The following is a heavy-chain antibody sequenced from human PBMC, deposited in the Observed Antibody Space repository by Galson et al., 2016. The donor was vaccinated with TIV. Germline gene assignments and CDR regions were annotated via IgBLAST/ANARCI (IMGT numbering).Heavy chain of an antibody. D-gene: IGHD5-18*01. CDR1: GFTFDEYP. V-gene: IGHV3-9*01. CDR2: INWHGNAV. J-gene: IGHJ6*02. Sequence: SLRLSCAASGFTFDEYPMHWVRQPPGKGPQWVSSINWHGNAVVYADSVKGRFTVSRDNGKTSLYLQMNSLRPDDTALYYCAKNRAVDASMAYYFYHAMDVWGQGTAVIVSS. CDR3: AKNRAVDASMAYYFYHAMDV.